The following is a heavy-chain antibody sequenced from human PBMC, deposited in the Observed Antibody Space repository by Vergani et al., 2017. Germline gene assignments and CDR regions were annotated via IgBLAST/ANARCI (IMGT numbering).Heavy chain of an antibody. D-gene: IGHD3-16*01. CDR3: VRDKGDLNAFDI. CDR2: ISAYNGKT. CDR1: GYTFSSYG. V-gene: IGHV1-18*01. Sequence: QVHLVQSGAEVKKPGASVKVSCKTSGYTFSSYGISWVRQAPGQGLEWMGWISAYNGKTDYAQKVQGRVTMTTDTSTSTAYMEQRSLGSDDTAVDYCVRDKGDLNAFDIWGQGTMVTVSS. J-gene: IGHJ3*02.